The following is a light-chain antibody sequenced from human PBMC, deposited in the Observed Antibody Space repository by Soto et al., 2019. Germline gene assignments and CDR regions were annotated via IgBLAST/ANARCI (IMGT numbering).Light chain of an antibody. CDR1: QDIRRY. V-gene: IGKV1-9*01. CDR3: RHLYN. Sequence: DIQLTQSPTFLSASAGDRVSITCRASQDIRRYLVWYQQKPGKAPNLLIYDASSLQTGVPSRFRGSGSGTEFTLTITRLKPEDFATYYCRHLYNFGQGTKVDI. CDR2: DAS. J-gene: IGKJ2*01.